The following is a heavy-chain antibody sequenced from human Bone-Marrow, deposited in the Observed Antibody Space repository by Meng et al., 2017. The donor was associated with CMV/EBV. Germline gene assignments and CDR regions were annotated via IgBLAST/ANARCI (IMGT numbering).Heavy chain of an antibody. D-gene: IGHD4-23*01. Sequence: GGSLRLSCAASGFTFSNNWMSWVRQAPGKGLEWVANIHQEGSAKYYVDSVKGRFTVSRDNANNSLSLQMNSLRAEDTAVYYCAKLYGGLGVLDYWGQGTLVTVSS. V-gene: IGHV3-7*01. J-gene: IGHJ4*02. CDR3: AKLYGGLGVLDY. CDR1: GFTFSNNW. CDR2: IHQEGSAK.